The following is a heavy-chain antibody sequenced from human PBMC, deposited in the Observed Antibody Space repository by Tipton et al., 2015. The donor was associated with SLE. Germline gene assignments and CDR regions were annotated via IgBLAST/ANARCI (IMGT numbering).Heavy chain of an antibody. CDR1: GASISSGGYY. D-gene: IGHD2-2*01. CDR3: ARSTDQNWFDP. Sequence: TLSLTCAVSGASISSGGYYWSWIRQHPGEGLEWIGNIYYGGGTYYNPSLESRVTISLDTSKNQFSLKLNSVTAADTAVYYCARSTDQNWFDPWGQGTLVTVSS. CDR2: IYYGGGT. J-gene: IGHJ5*02. V-gene: IGHV4-31*11.